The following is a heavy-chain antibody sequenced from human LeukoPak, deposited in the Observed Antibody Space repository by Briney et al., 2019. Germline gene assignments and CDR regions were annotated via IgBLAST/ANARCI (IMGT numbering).Heavy chain of an antibody. CDR2: IYPGDSDS. J-gene: IGHJ4*02. D-gene: IGHD6-13*01. V-gene: IGHV5-51*01. CDR3: ARLSVIAADGTHYFDY. CDR1: GYSFTNYW. Sequence: GESLKISCKGSGYSFTNYWIGWVRQMPGKGLEWMGIIYPGDSDSRNSPSFQAQVSISADKSINTAYLQWSSLKASVTAMYYCARLSVIAADGTHYFDYWGQGTLVTVSS.